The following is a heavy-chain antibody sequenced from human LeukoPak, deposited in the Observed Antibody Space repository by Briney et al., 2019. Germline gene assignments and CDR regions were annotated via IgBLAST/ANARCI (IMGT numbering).Heavy chain of an antibody. CDR2: INTNTGNP. CDR3: ARERTTLDAFDV. CDR1: GYTFTSYG. Sequence: ASVKVSCKASGYTFTSYGISWVRQAPGQGLEWMGWINTNTGNPTYGQGVTGQFVFSLDASVNTAYLQISSLKADDTAVYYCARERTTLDAFDVWGQGTLVTVSS. J-gene: IGHJ3*01. V-gene: IGHV7-4-1*02. D-gene: IGHD2-15*01.